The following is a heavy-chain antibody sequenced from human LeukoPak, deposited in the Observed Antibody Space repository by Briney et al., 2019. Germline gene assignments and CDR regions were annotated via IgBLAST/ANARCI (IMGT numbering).Heavy chain of an antibody. J-gene: IGHJ3*02. CDR3: ATGGLVVYRGGGDRDDAFDI. V-gene: IGHV1-24*01. D-gene: IGHD2-8*02. Sequence: ASAKVSCKVSGYTLTELSMHWVRQAPGKGLEWMGGFDPEDGETIYAQKFQGRVTMTEDTSTDTAYMELSSLRSEDTAVYYCATGGLVVYRGGGDRDDAFDIWGQGTMVTVSS. CDR1: GYTLTELS. CDR2: FDPEDGET.